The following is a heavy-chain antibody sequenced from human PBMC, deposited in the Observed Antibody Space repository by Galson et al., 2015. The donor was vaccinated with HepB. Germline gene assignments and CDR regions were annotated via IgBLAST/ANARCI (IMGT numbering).Heavy chain of an antibody. CDR1: GFRFGNYW. CDR3: ARRGGSTWFPGSGYFDL. V-gene: IGHV3-74*03. J-gene: IGHJ2*01. Sequence: SLRLSCAASGFRFGNYWMHWVRQVPGKGLEWISRINSYGNDIKYADSVRGQFATSRDNAKNILYLQMYSLGAEDTGLYYCARRGGSTWFPGSGYFDLWGRGSLVTVSS. D-gene: IGHD2-2*01. CDR2: INSYGNDI.